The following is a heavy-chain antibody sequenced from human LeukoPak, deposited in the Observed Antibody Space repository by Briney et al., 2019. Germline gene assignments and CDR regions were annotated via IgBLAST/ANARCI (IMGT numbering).Heavy chain of an antibody. CDR1: GYAFTSYY. V-gene: IGHV1-46*01. CDR2: INPSSGGT. J-gene: IGHJ4*02. D-gene: IGHD5-18*01. CDR3: ARPGYSYGLDY. Sequence: ASVKVSCQASGYAFTSYYIHWVRQAPGKGLGWMGVINPSSGGTSYPQKFQGRVTMTRDTSTGTVYMALSSLRSEDTAVYYCARPGYSYGLDYWGQGTLVTVSS.